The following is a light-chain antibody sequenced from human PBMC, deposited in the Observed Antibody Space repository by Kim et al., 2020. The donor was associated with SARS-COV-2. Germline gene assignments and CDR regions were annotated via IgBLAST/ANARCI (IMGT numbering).Light chain of an antibody. V-gene: IGKV2-28*01. CDR1: QSLLHTSGRTY. Sequence: EPASISCRSSQSLLHTSGRTYLDWYLQKPGQSPQLLIYLGSNQASGVPDRFIGSGSGTDFTLKISRVEAEDVGVYYCMQALQTPYTFGQGTKLEIK. J-gene: IGKJ2*01. CDR3: MQALQTPYT. CDR2: LGS.